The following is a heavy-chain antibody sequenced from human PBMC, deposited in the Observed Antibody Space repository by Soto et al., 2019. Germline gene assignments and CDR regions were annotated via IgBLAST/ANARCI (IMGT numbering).Heavy chain of an antibody. V-gene: IGHV3-66*02. CDR2: IYSGGST. D-gene: IGHD6-13*01. Sequence: GGSLRLSCAASGFTVSSNYMSWVRQAPGKGLEWVSVIYSGGSTYYADYVKGRFTISRDNSKNTLYLQMNSLRAEDTAVYYCASSGAAAGTHDAFDIWGHGTMVTVSS. J-gene: IGHJ3*02. CDR3: ASSGAAAGTHDAFDI. CDR1: GFTVSSNY.